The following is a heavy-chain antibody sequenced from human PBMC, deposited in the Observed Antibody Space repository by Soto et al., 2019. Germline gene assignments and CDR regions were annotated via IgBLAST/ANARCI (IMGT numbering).Heavy chain of an antibody. V-gene: IGHV3-21*06. Sequence: EVHLVESGGGLVKPGGSLRLSCAVSGFTFSSCTMNWFRQAPGKGLEWVSSISPSSGHIYYADSVKGRFTISRDNAKNSLFLQMNSLRGEDTAVYYCSGCIGGACHKNYGMDVWGQGTTVTVSS. CDR1: GFTFSSCT. J-gene: IGHJ6*02. CDR2: ISPSSGHI. CDR3: SGCIGGACHKNYGMDV. D-gene: IGHD2-8*02.